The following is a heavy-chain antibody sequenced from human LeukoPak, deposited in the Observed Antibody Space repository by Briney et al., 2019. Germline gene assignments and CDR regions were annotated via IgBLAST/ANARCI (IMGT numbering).Heavy chain of an antibody. V-gene: IGHV4-59*08. Sequence: SETLSLTCTVSGGSMSSYYWSWIRQPPGKGLEWIGYIYYSGSTKYNPSLKSRVTISVDTSKNQFSLKPSSVTAADTAVYYCARGARAGYNLEPFDYWGQGTLVTVSS. J-gene: IGHJ4*02. D-gene: IGHD5-24*01. CDR3: ARGARAGYNLEPFDY. CDR1: GGSMSSYY. CDR2: IYYSGST.